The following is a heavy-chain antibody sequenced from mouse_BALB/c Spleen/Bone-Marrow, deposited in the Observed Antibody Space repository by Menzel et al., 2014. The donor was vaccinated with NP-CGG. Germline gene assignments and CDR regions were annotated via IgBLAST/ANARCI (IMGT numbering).Heavy chain of an antibody. V-gene: IGHV1-9*01. CDR2: ILPGSGTA. D-gene: IGHD1-1*01. Sequence: VQGVESGAELMKPGASVKISCKATGYTFSNYWIDWVKQRPGHGLEWIGEILPGSGTANYNEKLKGKATFTADTSSNTAYMQLSSLTSEDSALYYCARASVVPYYFDFWGQGTTLTVSS. CDR3: ARASVVPYYFDF. J-gene: IGHJ2*01. CDR1: GYTFSNYW.